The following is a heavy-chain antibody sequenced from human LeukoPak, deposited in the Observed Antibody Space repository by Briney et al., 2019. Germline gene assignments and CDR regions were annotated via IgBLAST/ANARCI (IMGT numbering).Heavy chain of an antibody. V-gene: IGHV3-43*01. CDR2: ISWDGGST. CDR3: AKDKSGYVDY. CDR1: GFTFDDYG. J-gene: IGHJ4*02. Sequence: GGSLRLSCAASGFTFDDYGMSWVRQAPGKGLEWVSLISWDGGSTYYADSVKGRFTISRDNSKNSLYLQMNSLRTEDTALYYCAKDKSGYVDYWGQGTLVTVSS. D-gene: IGHD1-26*01.